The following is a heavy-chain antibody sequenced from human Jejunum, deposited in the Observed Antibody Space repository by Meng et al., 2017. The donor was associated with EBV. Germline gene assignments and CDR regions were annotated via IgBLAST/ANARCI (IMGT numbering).Heavy chain of an antibody. Sequence: QVQLQQSGPGLVKPSXXXXLXXAISGDSVSNNDATWYWIRQSPSRGLEWLGRTDYRSNWFNDYAPSVKSRTTITSDTSKNQFSLQLDSVTPEDTAVYYCARLIGNSWFVHWGQGILVTVSS. J-gene: IGHJ5*02. CDR2: TDYRSNWFN. V-gene: IGHV6-1*01. CDR3: ARLIGNSWFVH. CDR1: GDSVSNNDAT. D-gene: IGHD1-20*01.